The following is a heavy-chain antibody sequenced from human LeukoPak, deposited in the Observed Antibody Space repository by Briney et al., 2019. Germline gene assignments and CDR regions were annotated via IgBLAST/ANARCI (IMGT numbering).Heavy chain of an antibody. J-gene: IGHJ4*02. CDR3: AKDPGLFSRGWDGAF. CDR2: IGGSGAKT. V-gene: IGHV3-23*01. D-gene: IGHD6-19*01. CDR1: GFTFSNYA. Sequence: PGGSLRLSCAASGFTFSNYAISWVRQAPGKGLDWVSTIGGSGAKTFYADSVKGRFTISRDNSQNTVHLQMNALGAEDTAVYYCAKDPGLFSRGWDGAFWGQGTQVTVSS.